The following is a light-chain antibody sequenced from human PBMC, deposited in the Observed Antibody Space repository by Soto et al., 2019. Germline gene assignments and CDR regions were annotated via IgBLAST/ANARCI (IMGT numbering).Light chain of an antibody. CDR2: SNN. J-gene: IGLJ1*01. CDR1: RANIGSNT. V-gene: IGLV1-44*01. Sequence: QSVVTQPPSASGTPGQRVTISCSGSRANIGSNTVNWYQQLPGTAPKLLIYSNNQRPSGVPDRFSGSKSGTSASLAISGLQSEDEADYYCAAWDDSLNGRVFGTGTKVTVL. CDR3: AAWDDSLNGRV.